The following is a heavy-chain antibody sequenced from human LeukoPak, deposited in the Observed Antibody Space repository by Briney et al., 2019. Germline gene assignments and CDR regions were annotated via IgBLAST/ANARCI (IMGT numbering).Heavy chain of an antibody. CDR1: DGSISSYY. V-gene: IGHV4-59*08. CDR2: IYYSGST. CDR3: ASTRRGWFGELLERGRYYFDY. D-gene: IGHD3-10*01. J-gene: IGHJ4*02. Sequence: SETLSLTCTVSDGSISSYYWSWIRQPPGKGLEWIGYIYYSGSTNYNPSLKSRVTISVDTSKNQFSLKLSSVTAADTAVYYCASTRRGWFGELLERGRYYFDYWGQGTLVTVSS.